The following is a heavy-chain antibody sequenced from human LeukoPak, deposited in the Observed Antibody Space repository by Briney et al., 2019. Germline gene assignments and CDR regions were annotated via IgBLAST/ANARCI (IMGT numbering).Heavy chain of an antibody. J-gene: IGHJ5*02. V-gene: IGHV1-2*02. CDR3: ARGRDIAAAGRALLNWFDP. D-gene: IGHD6-13*01. CDR1: GYTFTGYY. Sequence: ASVKVSCKASGYTFTGYYMHWVRQAPGQGLEWMGWINPNSGGTNYAQKFQGRVTMTRDTSISTAYMELSRLRSDDTAVYYCARGRDIAAAGRALLNWFDPWGQGTLVTVYS. CDR2: INPNSGGT.